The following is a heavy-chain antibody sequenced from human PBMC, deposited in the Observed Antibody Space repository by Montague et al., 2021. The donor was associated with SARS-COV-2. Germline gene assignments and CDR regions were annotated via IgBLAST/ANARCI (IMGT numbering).Heavy chain of an antibody. CDR1: GGSISSSSYY. J-gene: IGHJ6*02. CDR3: ARTSKLRESSSGNYYYHAMDV. CDR2: FYYSAST. D-gene: IGHD3-16*01. Sequence: SETLSLTCTVSGGSISSSSYYWGWIRQPPGKGLEWIGSFYYSASTYYNPSLKSRVTISVDTSKNHFSLNMASVTAADTAVYYCARTSKLRESSSGNYYYHAMDVWGQGTTVTVSS. V-gene: IGHV4-39*02.